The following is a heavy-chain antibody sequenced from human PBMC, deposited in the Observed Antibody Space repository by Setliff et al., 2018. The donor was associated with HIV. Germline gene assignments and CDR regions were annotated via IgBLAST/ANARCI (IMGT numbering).Heavy chain of an antibody. Sequence: SETLSLTCTVSGGSISSHYWSWIRQSPGKGLEWIGYFYYSGTTNYNPSLKSRVTISADTSKNQISLKVKSVTAADTAVYYCAREGSPIYYFDYWSQGTLVTVSS. CDR1: GGSISSHY. D-gene: IGHD3-10*01. J-gene: IGHJ4*02. V-gene: IGHV4-59*11. CDR3: AREGSPIYYFDY. CDR2: FYYSGTT.